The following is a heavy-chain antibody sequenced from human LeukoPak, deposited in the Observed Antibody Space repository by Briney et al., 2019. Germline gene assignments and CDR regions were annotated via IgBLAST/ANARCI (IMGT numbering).Heavy chain of an antibody. CDR3: ATGPYCGGDCYSSDY. J-gene: IGHJ4*02. CDR2: FDPEDGET. CDR1: GYTLTELS. V-gene: IGHV1-24*01. D-gene: IGHD2-21*02. Sequence: ASVKVSCKVSGYTLTELSMHWVRQAPGKGLEWMGGFDPEDGETIYAQKFQGRVTMTEDTSTDTAYIELSSLRSEDTAVYYCATGPYCGGDCYSSDYWGQGTLVTVSS.